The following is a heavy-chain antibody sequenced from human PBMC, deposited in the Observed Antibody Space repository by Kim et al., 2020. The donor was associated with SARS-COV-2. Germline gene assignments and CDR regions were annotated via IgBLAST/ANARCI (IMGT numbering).Heavy chain of an antibody. Sequence: SVKVSFKASGGTFSSYAISWVRQAPGQGLEWMGGIIPIFGTANYAQKFQGRVTITADESTSTAYMELSSLRSEDTAVYYCATQKHIVVVTAIPFAFDIWGQGTMVTVSS. CDR3: ATQKHIVVVTAIPFAFDI. CDR2: IIPIFGTA. CDR1: GGTFSSYA. J-gene: IGHJ3*02. D-gene: IGHD2-21*02. V-gene: IGHV1-69*13.